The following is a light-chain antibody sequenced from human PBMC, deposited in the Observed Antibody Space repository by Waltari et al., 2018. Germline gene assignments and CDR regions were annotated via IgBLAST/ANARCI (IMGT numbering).Light chain of an antibody. V-gene: IGLV3-25*03. CDR2: KDT. Sequence: SYELTQPPSVSGAPGQTARITCSGDALPKDSPYWYQQSPGQAPVLVIYKDTERATGIHERFSGSSSGTTVTLIISGVQAEDEADYYCQSGDYSRSYVVLGGGTKLTVL. CDR3: QSGDYSRSYVV. CDR1: ALPKDS. J-gene: IGLJ3*02.